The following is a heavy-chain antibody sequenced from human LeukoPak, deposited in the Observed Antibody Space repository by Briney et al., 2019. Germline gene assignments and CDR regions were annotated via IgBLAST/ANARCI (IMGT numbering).Heavy chain of an antibody. CDR3: AKDIDIAMVGDGYYGMDV. Sequence: PGRSLRLSCAASGFTFNSYGMHWVRQAPGKGLEWVAVISYDGSNKYYADPVKGRVTISRDNSKNTLYLQMNSLRAEDTAVYYCAKDIDIAMVGDGYYGMDVWGQGTTVTVSS. V-gene: IGHV3-30*18. CDR2: ISYDGSNK. CDR1: GFTFNSYG. D-gene: IGHD5-18*01. J-gene: IGHJ6*02.